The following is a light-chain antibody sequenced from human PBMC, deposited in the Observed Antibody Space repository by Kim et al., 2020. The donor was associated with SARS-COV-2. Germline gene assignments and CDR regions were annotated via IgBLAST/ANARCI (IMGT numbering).Light chain of an antibody. CDR2: DAS. J-gene: IGKJ1*01. Sequence: GDRFTITCRTSQSINIWLAWYQQKPGKAPNLLIYDASILESGVPSRFSGSGSGTQFTLTISSLQPDDFATYYCQEYKSDSWTFGQGTKVEIK. CDR3: QEYKSDSWT. CDR1: QSINIW. V-gene: IGKV1-5*01.